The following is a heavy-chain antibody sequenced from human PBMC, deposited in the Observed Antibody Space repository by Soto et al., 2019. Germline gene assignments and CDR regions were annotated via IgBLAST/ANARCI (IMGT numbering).Heavy chain of an antibody. CDR3: ARGGGGLKC. D-gene: IGHD2-15*01. Sequence: GGSLRLSCAASGFTFSDSSMYWVRQAPGKGLVWVSRINGDGSTTTYADSVKGRFTISRDNAKNTLYLQMNSLRAEDTALYYCARGGGGLKCWGQGTLVTVSS. CDR2: INGDGSTT. V-gene: IGHV3-74*01. CDR1: GFTFSDSS. J-gene: IGHJ4*02.